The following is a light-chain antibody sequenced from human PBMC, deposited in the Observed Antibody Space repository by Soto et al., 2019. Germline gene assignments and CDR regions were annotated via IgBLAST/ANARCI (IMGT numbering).Light chain of an antibody. CDR2: EVT. CDR3: SSYAGSNNYV. J-gene: IGLJ1*01. CDR1: SSDVGGYNY. Sequence: QSALTQPASVSGSPGQTITISCTGTSSDVGGYNYVSWYQQYPGKAPKLLTYEVTNRPSGVSNRFSGSKSGNVASLTISGLQAEDEADYYCSSYAGSNNYVFGTGTKLTVL. V-gene: IGLV2-14*01.